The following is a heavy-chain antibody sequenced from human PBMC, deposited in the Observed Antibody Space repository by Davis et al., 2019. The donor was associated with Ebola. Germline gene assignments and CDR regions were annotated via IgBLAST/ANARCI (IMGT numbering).Heavy chain of an antibody. CDR3: AKEGIAAAGIVYYGMDV. CDR2: IRYDGSNK. Sequence: PGGSLRLSCAASGFTFSSYGMHWVRQAPGKGLEWVAFIRYDGSNKYYADSVKGRFTISRDNSKNTLYLQMNSLRAEDTAVYYCAKEGIAAAGIVYYGMDVWGQGTTVTVSS. CDR1: GFTFSSYG. J-gene: IGHJ6*02. D-gene: IGHD6-13*01. V-gene: IGHV3-30*02.